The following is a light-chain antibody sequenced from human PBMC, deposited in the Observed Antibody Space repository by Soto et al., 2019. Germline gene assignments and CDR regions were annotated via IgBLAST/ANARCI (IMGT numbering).Light chain of an antibody. CDR1: QTIANIY. J-gene: IGKJ1*01. V-gene: IGKV3-20*01. Sequence: EIVLTQSPGTLSLSPGERAVLSCRASQTIANIYLAWYQHKPGPPPRLLIYDTSTRATGPPHRFISSGSGTAFTLTISSLEPEDYAVYYCQQYSGSPPTFGPGTTLEIK. CDR2: DTS. CDR3: QQYSGSPPT.